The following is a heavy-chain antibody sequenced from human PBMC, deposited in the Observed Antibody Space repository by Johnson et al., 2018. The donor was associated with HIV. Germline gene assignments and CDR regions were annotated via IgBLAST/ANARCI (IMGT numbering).Heavy chain of an antibody. D-gene: IGHD3-10*01. Sequence: QVQLVESGGGVVQPGGSLRLSCAASGFTFSSYGMHWVRQAPGKGLEWVAFIRYDGSNKYYADSVKGRFTSSRDNSKNTLYLQMNSLRPEDSAVYYCATLWFGEVSGYDAFDIWGQGTMVTVSS. CDR1: GFTFSSYG. CDR2: IRYDGSNK. J-gene: IGHJ3*02. V-gene: IGHV3-30*02. CDR3: ATLWFGEVSGYDAFDI.